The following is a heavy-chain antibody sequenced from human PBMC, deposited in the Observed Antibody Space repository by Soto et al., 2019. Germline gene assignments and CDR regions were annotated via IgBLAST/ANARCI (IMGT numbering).Heavy chain of an antibody. CDR3: ARAYYYSGSGSLDY. J-gene: IGHJ4*02. Sequence: QVQLQQWGAGLLKPSETLSLTCAVYGGSFSGYYWSWIRQPPGKGLEWMGEINHSGSTNYNPSLKSRVTISVDTSKNQFSLKLSSVTAADTAVYYCARAYYYSGSGSLDYWGQGTLVTVSS. D-gene: IGHD3-10*01. CDR1: GGSFSGYY. V-gene: IGHV4-34*01. CDR2: INHSGST.